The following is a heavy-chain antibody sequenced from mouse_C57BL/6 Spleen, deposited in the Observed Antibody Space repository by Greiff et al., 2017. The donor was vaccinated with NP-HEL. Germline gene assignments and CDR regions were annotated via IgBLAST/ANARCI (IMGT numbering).Heavy chain of an antibody. CDR3: ASWGGYSYFDY. J-gene: IGHJ2*01. V-gene: IGHV1-85*01. CDR2: IYPRDGST. Sequence: VQLQQSGPELVKPGASVKLSCKASGYTFTSYDINWVKQRPGQGLEWIGWIYPRDGSTKYNEKFKGKATLTVDTSSSTAYMELHSLPSEDSAVYFCASWGGYSYFDYWGQGTTLTVSS. CDR1: GYTFTSYD. D-gene: IGHD2-3*01.